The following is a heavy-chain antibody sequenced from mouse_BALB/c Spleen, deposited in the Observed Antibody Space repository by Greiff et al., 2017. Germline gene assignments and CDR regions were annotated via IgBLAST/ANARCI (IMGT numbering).Heavy chain of an antibody. CDR3: ARRSTTKGYAMDY. J-gene: IGHJ4*01. Sequence: EVQVVESGGGLVKPGGSLKLSCAASGFTFSSYAMSWVRQTPEKRLEWVASISSGGSTYYPDSVKGRFTISRDNARNILYLQMSSLRSEDTAMYYCARRSTTKGYAMDYWGQGTSVTVSS. D-gene: IGHD1-1*01. V-gene: IGHV5-6-5*01. CDR2: ISSGGST. CDR1: GFTFSSYA.